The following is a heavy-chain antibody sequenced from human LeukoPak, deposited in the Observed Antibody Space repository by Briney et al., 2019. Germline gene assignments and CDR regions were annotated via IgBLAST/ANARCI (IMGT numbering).Heavy chain of an antibody. V-gene: IGHV4-59*12. CDR1: GGSISGYY. Sequence: SETLSLTCTVSGGSISGYYWNWIRQPPGKGLEWIGYIYYSGSTNYNPSLTSRVTISVDTSKNQFSLKLSSVTAADTAVYYCARDHVRFIRRRNNVFDIWGQGTMVTVSS. CDR2: IYYSGST. CDR3: ARDHVRFIRRRNNVFDI. J-gene: IGHJ3*02. D-gene: IGHD1-14*01.